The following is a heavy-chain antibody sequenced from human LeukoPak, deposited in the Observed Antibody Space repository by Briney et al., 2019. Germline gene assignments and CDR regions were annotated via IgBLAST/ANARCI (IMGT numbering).Heavy chain of an antibody. D-gene: IGHD6-19*01. Sequence: PGRSLRLSCAASGFTFSNYAMHWVRQAPGKGLEWVAVISYDGSDKYYADSVKGRFTISRDNSKNTLYLQMNSLRAEDTAVYYCARDRGSWGALDRIAVPPRGYYGMDVWGQGTTATVSS. V-gene: IGHV3-30-3*01. CDR3: ARDRGSWGALDRIAVPPRGYYGMDV. CDR1: GFTFSNYA. J-gene: IGHJ6*02. CDR2: ISYDGSDK.